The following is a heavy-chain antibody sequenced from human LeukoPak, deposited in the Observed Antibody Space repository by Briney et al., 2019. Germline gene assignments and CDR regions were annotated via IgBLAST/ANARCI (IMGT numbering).Heavy chain of an antibody. CDR1: GYTFTSSY. CDR2: IYPSGGST. D-gene: IGHD3-3*01. CDR3: ARGSLLSLCGVVNFDY. Sequence: ASAKVSCKPSGYTFTSSYIHSVRHALRQGLEWMGIIYPSGGSTSYAQKYQGRVTMTRDTSTSTVYMQLSSLSAEDTAVYYCARGSLLSLCGVVNFDYWRQGSLVSVSS. V-gene: IGHV1-46*01. J-gene: IGHJ4*02.